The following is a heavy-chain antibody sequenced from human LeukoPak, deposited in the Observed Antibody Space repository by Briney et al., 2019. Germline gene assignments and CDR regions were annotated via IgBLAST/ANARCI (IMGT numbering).Heavy chain of an antibody. V-gene: IGHV3-23*01. D-gene: IGHD3-10*01. CDR3: AKGQYYYGSGSYPTYYYYGMDV. CDR2: ISGSGGST. J-gene: IGHJ6*02. CDR1: GFTFSSYA. Sequence: GGSLRLSCAASGFTFSSYAMSWVRQAPGKGLEWVSAISGSGGSTYYADSVKGRFTISRDNSKNTLYLQMNSLRAEDTAVYYCAKGQYYYGSGSYPTYYYYGMDVWGQGTTVTVSS.